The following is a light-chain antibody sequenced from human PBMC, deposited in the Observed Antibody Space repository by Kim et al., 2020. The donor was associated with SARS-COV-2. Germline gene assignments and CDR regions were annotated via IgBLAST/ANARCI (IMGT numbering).Light chain of an antibody. V-gene: IGLV4-69*01. CDR2: VNNDGSH. CDR1: SGHINSA. Sequence: QLVLTQSPSASASLGASVKLTCTLTSGHINSAVAWHHQHPAKGPQYLLTVNNDGSHTRGDGVPGRFSASSSGTERSLIISSLQSEDEADYYCQTWGAAVAVFGGGTQLTVL. CDR3: QTWGAAVAV. J-gene: IGLJ2*01.